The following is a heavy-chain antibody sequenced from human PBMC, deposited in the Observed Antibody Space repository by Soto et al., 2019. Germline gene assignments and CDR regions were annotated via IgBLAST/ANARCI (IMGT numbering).Heavy chain of an antibody. Sequence: SETLSLTCAVYGGSFSGYYWSWIRQPPGKGLEWIGEINHSGSTNYNPSLKSRVTISVDTSKNQFSLKLSSVTAADTAVYYCARTTKRYGDYVYDYWGQGTLVTVSS. V-gene: IGHV4-34*01. CDR1: GGSFSGYY. CDR2: INHSGST. J-gene: IGHJ4*02. CDR3: ARTTKRYGDYVYDY. D-gene: IGHD4-17*01.